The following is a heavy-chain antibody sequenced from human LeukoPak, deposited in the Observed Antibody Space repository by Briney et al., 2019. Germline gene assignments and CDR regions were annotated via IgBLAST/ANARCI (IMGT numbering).Heavy chain of an antibody. D-gene: IGHD3-10*01. CDR2: IYSGGST. CDR1: GFTVSSNY. CDR3: ARGGEAGYYYYYYMDV. J-gene: IGHJ6*03. V-gene: IGHV3-66*01. Sequence: GGSLRLSCAASGFTVSSNYMSWVRQAPGKGLEWVSVIYSGGSTYYADSVKGRFTISRDNSKNTLYLQMNSLRAEDTAVYYCARGGEAGYYYYYYMDVWGKGTTVTVSS.